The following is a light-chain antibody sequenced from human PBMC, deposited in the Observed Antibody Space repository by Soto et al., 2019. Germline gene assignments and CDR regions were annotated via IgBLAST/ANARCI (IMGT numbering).Light chain of an antibody. J-gene: IGLJ2*01. Sequence: SYELTQPPSMSLSPGQTARITCSGDALPKQYAYWYQKKPGQAPVLVIYKDTERPSGIPERFSGSSSGTAVTLTISGVQAEDEADYYCQSAHSSGTYVVFGGGTQLTVL. CDR3: QSAHSSGTYVV. V-gene: IGLV3-25*03. CDR1: ALPKQY. CDR2: KDT.